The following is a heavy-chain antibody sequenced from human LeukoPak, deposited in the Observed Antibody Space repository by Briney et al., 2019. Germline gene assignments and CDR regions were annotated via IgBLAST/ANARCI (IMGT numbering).Heavy chain of an antibody. CDR2: INAGNGNT. CDR3: ATPGPYYYGSGSYELAFDI. Sequence: ASVKVSCKASGYTFTSYAMHWVRQAPGQRLEWMGWINAGNGNTKYSQKFQGRATITRDTSASTAYMELSSLRSEDTAVYYCATPGPYYYGSGSYELAFDIWGQGTMVTVSS. V-gene: IGHV1-3*01. J-gene: IGHJ3*02. CDR1: GYTFTSYA. D-gene: IGHD3-10*01.